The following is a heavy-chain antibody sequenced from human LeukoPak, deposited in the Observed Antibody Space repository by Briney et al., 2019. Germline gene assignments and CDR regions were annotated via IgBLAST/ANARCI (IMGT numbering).Heavy chain of an antibody. Sequence: GSLRLSCAASGFNVNTYYMSWVRQAPGKGLEWVSIIHSDGSTSYADSVKGRFTISRDNSKNTLYLQMNSLRDEDTAVYYCARDASSSWYYFDFWGQGTLVTVSS. D-gene: IGHD6-13*01. J-gene: IGHJ4*02. V-gene: IGHV3-53*01. CDR2: IHSDGST. CDR1: GFNVNTYY. CDR3: ARDASSSWYYFDF.